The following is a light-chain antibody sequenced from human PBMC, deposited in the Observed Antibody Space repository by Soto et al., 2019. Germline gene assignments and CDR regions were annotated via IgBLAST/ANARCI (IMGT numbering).Light chain of an antibody. Sequence: IHLTQSPSSLSAAVGDRVTITCRASQAILTYLNWLQQKAGKAPEVLIYGASGLLSGVPSRFTGSGSATDLTLTITSLQREDAGTYFCQQTFSPHVTFGGGTKV. CDR2: GAS. CDR3: QQTFSPHVT. V-gene: IGKV1-39*01. CDR1: QAILTY. J-gene: IGKJ4*01.